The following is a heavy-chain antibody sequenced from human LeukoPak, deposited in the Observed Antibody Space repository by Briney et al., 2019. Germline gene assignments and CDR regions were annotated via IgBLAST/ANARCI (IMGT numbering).Heavy chain of an antibody. CDR2: INPNSGGT. J-gene: IGHJ5*02. CDR3: ARDWGYCSSTSCYRRGYWFDP. V-gene: IGHV1-2*02. D-gene: IGHD2-2*01. Sequence: ASVTVSFTASGYTFTSYDINWVRQATGQGLEWMGWINPNSGGTNYAQKFQGRVTMTRDTSISTAYMELSRLRSDDTAVYYCARDWGYCSSTSCYRRGYWFDPWGQGTLVTVSS. CDR1: GYTFTSYD.